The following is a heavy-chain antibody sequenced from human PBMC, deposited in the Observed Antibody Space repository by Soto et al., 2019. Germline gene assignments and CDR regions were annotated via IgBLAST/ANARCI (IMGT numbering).Heavy chain of an antibody. D-gene: IGHD4-4*01. V-gene: IGHV1-69*12. J-gene: IGHJ6*02. CDR2: IIPIFGTA. CDR1: GGTFSSYA. CDR3: ARDWGGLQYTRPYGMDV. Sequence: QVQLVQSGAEVKKPGSSVKVSCKASGGTFSSYAISWVRQAPGQGLEWMGGIIPIFGTANYAQKFQGRVTITADESTSTAYMELSSLRSEDTAVYYCARDWGGLQYTRPYGMDVWGQGTTVTVSS.